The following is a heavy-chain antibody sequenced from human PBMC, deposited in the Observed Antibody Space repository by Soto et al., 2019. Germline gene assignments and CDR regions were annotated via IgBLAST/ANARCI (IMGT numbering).Heavy chain of an antibody. J-gene: IGHJ3*02. Sequence: ASVKVSRKASGYTFTSYYMHWVRQAPGQGLEWMGIINPSGGSTSYAQKFQGRVTMTRDTSTSTVYMELSSLRSEDTAVYYCARDIFYYDSIGAFDIWGQGTMVTVSS. CDR3: ARDIFYYDSIGAFDI. CDR2: INPSGGST. CDR1: GYTFTSYY. V-gene: IGHV1-46*01. D-gene: IGHD3-22*01.